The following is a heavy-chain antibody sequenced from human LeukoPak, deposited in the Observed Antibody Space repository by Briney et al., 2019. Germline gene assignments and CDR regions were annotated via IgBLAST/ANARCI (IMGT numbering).Heavy chain of an antibody. D-gene: IGHD3-10*01. CDR3: AAERATIGSYYYGMDV. J-gene: IGHJ6*02. V-gene: IGHV4-59*08. Sequence: SETLSLTCTVSGGSISSYYWSWIRQPPGKGLEWIGYIYYSGSTNYNPSLKSRVTISVDTSKNQFSLKLSSVTATDTAVYYCAAERATIGSYYYGMDVWGQGTTVTVSS. CDR1: GGSISSYY. CDR2: IYYSGST.